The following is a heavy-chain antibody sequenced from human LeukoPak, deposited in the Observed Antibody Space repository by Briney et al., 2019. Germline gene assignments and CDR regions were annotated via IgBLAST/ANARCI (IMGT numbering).Heavy chain of an antibody. CDR3: ARELVLWFGELSDFDY. CDR2: IYYSGST. Sequence: SETLSLTCTVSGGSISSSSYYWGWIRQPPGKGLGWIGSIYYSGSTYYNPSLKSRVTISVDTPKNQFSLKLSSVTAADTAVYYCARELVLWFGELSDFDYWGQGTLVTVSS. J-gene: IGHJ4*02. D-gene: IGHD3-10*01. CDR1: GGSISSSSYY. V-gene: IGHV4-39*07.